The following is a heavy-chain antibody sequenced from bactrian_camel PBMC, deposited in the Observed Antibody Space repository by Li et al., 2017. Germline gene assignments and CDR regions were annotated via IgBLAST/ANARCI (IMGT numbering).Heavy chain of an antibody. CDR1: GYSPAKYA. CDR2: INAGGAST. D-gene: IGHD2*01. Sequence: VQLVESGGGSVQVGGSLRLSCAASGYSPAKYAMGWFRQAPGKGLEWISSINAGGASTYFGDAVKGRFTISIETTENMLYLQMNSLQPEDTAMYYCAAELCRPAWTVASRVPDFSYIGQGTQVTVS. V-gene: IGHV3S40*01. J-gene: IGHJ4*01.